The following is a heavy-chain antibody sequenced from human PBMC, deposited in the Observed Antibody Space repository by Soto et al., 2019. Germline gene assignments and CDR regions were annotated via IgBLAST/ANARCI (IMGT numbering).Heavy chain of an antibody. D-gene: IGHD6-13*01. CDR3: ARQSPGGQISSSWQDYYYVLDV. CDR2: IYPGDSDT. CDR1: GYSFTSYW. J-gene: IGHJ6*02. Sequence: GESLKISCKGSGYSFTSYWIGWVRQMPGKGLEWMGIIYPGDSDTRYSPSFQGQVTISADKSISTAYLQWSSLKASDTAMYYCARQSPGGQISSSWQDYYYVLDVWGQGTTVTVSS. V-gene: IGHV5-51*01.